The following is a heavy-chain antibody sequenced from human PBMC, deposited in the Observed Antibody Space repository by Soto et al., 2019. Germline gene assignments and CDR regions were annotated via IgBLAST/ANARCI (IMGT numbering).Heavy chain of an antibody. CDR2: IKFDGSGI. D-gene: IGHD5-12*01. CDR1: GFTFSVYW. J-gene: IGHJ4*02. Sequence: EVQLVESGGKVVQPGGSLRLSCVASGFTFSVYWMSWVRQAPGEGLEWVARIKFDGSGIQYADSVKGGFSISRDNAGNSVYLQMNSLRAEDTAVYYCARDSGYSSVDSVNHYFDYCGQGALVTVTS. CDR3: ARDSGYSSVDSVNHYFDY. V-gene: IGHV3-7*01.